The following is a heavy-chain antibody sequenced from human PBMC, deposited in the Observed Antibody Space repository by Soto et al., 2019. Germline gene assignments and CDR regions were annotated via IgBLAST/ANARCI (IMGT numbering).Heavy chain of an antibody. CDR1: GFTFSSYG. D-gene: IGHD1-26*01. Sequence: QVHLVESGGGVVQPGRSLRLSCVASGFTFSSYGMHWVRQAPGKGLELVAIISYDGSNTYYADSVKGRFTSSRDNSKNTLYLQMNSLRAEDTSVYYCAKEGGLSGSYYISSSYYFDYWGQGTLVTVSS. J-gene: IGHJ4*02. V-gene: IGHV3-30*18. CDR3: AKEGGLSGSYYISSSYYFDY. CDR2: ISYDGSNT.